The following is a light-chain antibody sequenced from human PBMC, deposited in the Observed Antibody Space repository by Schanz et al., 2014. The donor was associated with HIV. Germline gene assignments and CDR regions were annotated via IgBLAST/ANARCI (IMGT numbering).Light chain of an antibody. V-gene: IGKV1-5*03. CDR2: KTS. CDR3: QQYNSYPWT. CDR1: QNINSW. Sequence: DIQLTQPPYTLSASVGDKVIITCRASQNINSWLAWYQQKPGKAPKLLIYKTSTLETGVPPRFSGSGSGTDFTLTISGLQPDDFATYYCQQYNSYPWTFGRGTKVEVK. J-gene: IGKJ1*01.